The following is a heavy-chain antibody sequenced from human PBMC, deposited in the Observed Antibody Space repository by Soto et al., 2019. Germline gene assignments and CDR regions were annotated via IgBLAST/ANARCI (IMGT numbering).Heavy chain of an antibody. J-gene: IGHJ4*02. CDR1: GFTFSSCW. CDR3: ARVFNQQLADY. D-gene: IGHD6-13*01. V-gene: IGHV3-7*03. CDR2: IKQDGSEK. Sequence: EVQLVESGGGLVQPGGSLRLSCAASGFTFSSCWMSWVRQAPGKGLEWVANIKQDGSEKYYVDSVKGRFTISRDNAKNSLYLQMNSLRAEDTAVYYCARVFNQQLADYWGQGTVVTVSS.